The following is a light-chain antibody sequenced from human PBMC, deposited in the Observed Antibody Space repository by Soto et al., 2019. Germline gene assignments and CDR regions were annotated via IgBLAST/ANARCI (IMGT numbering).Light chain of an antibody. J-gene: IGKJ5*01. V-gene: IGKV3-20*01. CDR2: GAS. CDR3: QQYSVWPLT. Sequence: EIVLTQSPGTLSLSPGGRATLSCRASQSVTSNFLAWYQQKPGQGPRLPIYGASSRATGIPDRFSGSGSGTDFTLTISSLEPEDFAIYYCQQYSVWPLTFGQGTRLEIK. CDR1: QSVTSNF.